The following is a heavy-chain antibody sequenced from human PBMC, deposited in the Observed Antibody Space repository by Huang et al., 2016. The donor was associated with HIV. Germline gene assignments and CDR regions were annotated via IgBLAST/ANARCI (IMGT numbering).Heavy chain of an antibody. D-gene: IGHD4-4*01. J-gene: IGHJ5*02. Sequence: QLQLQESGPGLVKPSETLSLTCTVSGGSISSSTYYWGWIRQPPGKGLEWIGTIYYMGNTYYNPSLKSRVTISADTSKNQFSLRLTSVTAADTAVYYCARLLVYSINWFDPWGQGTLVTVSS. CDR1: GGSISSSTYY. V-gene: IGHV4-39*01. CDR2: IYYMGNT. CDR3: ARLLVYSINWFDP.